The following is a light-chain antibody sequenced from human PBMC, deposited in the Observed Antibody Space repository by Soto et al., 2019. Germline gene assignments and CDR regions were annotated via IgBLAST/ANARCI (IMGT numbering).Light chain of an antibody. V-gene: IGLV2-11*01. Sequence: QSALTQPRSVSGSPGQSVTISCTGTSSDVGGYNYVSWYQQHPGKAPKLMIDDVSKRPSGVPDRFSGSKSGNTASLTISGLQAEDAADYYCCSYAGSYTFAVFGGGTKVTVL. CDR2: DVS. J-gene: IGLJ3*02. CDR1: SSDVGGYNY. CDR3: CSYAGSYTFAV.